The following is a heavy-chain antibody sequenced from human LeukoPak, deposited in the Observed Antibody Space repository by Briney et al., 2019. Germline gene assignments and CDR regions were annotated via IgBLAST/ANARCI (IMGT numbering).Heavy chain of an antibody. CDR3: ARKGIGSSRYQNMDV. D-gene: IGHD6-25*01. CDR2: ISIDGGRT. Sequence: GRSLRLSCAASGFTFSSYAMSWVRQAPGKGPEWVSTISIDGGRTYYADSVKGRFTVSRDTSKNTLYLQMNSLRAEDTAVCYCARKGIGSSRYQNMDVWGKGTTVTVSS. V-gene: IGHV3-23*01. CDR1: GFTFSSYA. J-gene: IGHJ6*03.